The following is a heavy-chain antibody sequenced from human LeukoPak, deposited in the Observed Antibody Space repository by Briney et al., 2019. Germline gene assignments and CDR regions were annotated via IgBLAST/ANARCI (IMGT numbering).Heavy chain of an antibody. CDR2: ISSRSSYI. V-gene: IGHV3-21*01. CDR3: ARGDWFDP. CDR1: GFTFSSYS. Sequence: GGSLRLPCAASGFTFSSYSMNWVRQAPGKGLEWVSSISSRSSYIYYADSVKGRFTISRDNAKNSLYLQMNSLRAEDTAVYYCARGDWFDPWGQGTLVTVSS. J-gene: IGHJ5*02.